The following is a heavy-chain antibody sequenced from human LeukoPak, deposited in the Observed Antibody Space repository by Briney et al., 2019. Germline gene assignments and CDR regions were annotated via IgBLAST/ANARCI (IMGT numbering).Heavy chain of an antibody. CDR3: AKDIGSSV. CDR1: GFTFSRYW. J-gene: IGHJ4*02. Sequence: GGSLRLSCAASGFTFSRYWMHWVRQAPGKGLEWVSGISWNSGSIGYADSVKGRFTISRDNAKNSLYLQMNSLRAEDTALYYCAKDIGSSVWGQGTLVTVSS. CDR2: ISWNSGSI. D-gene: IGHD3-10*01. V-gene: IGHV3-9*01.